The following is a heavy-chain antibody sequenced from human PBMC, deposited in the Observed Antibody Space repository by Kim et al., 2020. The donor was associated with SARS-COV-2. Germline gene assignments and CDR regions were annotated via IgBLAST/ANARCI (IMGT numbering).Heavy chain of an antibody. J-gene: IGHJ4*02. D-gene: IGHD6-13*01. Sequence: NYNPSLRSRVTISVDTSKNQFSLKLSSVTAADTAVYYCARHVIAAAHYDYWGQGTLVTVSS. CDR3: ARHVIAAAHYDY. V-gene: IGHV4-59*08.